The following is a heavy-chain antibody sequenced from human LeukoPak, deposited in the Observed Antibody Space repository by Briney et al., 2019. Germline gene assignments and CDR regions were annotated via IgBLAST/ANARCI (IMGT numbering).Heavy chain of an antibody. CDR2: IYYSGST. Sequence: PSETLSLTCTVSGYSISSGDYYWSWIRQPPGKGLEWIGYIYYSGSTYYNPSLKSRVTISVDTSKNQFSLKLSSVTAADTAVYYCARETYYYDSSGYYTDYWGQGTLVTVSS. J-gene: IGHJ4*02. CDR3: ARETYYYDSSGYYTDY. CDR1: GYSISSGDYY. D-gene: IGHD3-22*01. V-gene: IGHV4-30-4*01.